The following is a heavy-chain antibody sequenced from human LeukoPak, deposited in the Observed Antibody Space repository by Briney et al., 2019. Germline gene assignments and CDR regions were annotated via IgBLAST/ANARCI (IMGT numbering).Heavy chain of an antibody. CDR1: GGSFSGYY. V-gene: IGHV4-59*01. J-gene: IGHJ6*03. CDR3: ARVGLAPDYYYYYMDV. CDR2: IYYSGST. Sequence: SETLSLTCAVYGGSFSGYYWSWIRQPPGKGLEWIGYIYYSGSTNYNPSLKSRVTISVDTSKNQFSLKLSSVTAADTAVYYCARVGLAPDYYYYYMDVWGKGTTVTISS.